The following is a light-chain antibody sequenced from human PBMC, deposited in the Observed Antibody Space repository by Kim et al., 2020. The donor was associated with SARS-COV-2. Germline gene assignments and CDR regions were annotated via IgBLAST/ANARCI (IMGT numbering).Light chain of an antibody. V-gene: IGKV3-20*01. CDR2: GAT. Sequence: APREIDTLSGRASQNVSRRDLTWYRPRPGQAPRLLTYGATRRATGIPDRFSGGGSETDFTLTISRLEPEDFAVYYCQQYGSSPQTFGQGTNVDIK. J-gene: IGKJ1*01. CDR1: QNVSRRD. CDR3: QQYGSSPQT.